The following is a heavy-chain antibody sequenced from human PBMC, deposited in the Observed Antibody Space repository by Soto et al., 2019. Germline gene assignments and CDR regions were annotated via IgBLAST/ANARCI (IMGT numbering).Heavy chain of an antibody. V-gene: IGHV3-48*02. D-gene: IGHD6-13*01. CDR1: GFTLSSYS. CDR3: ARLHRTYSSSWYPDY. J-gene: IGHJ4*02. Sequence: GGSLRLSCAASGFTLSSYSMNWVRQAPGKGLEWVSYISSSSSTIYYADSVKGRFTISRDNAKNSLYLQMNSLRDDDKAVYYCARLHRTYSSSWYPDYWGQGNLVTVSS. CDR2: ISSSSSTI.